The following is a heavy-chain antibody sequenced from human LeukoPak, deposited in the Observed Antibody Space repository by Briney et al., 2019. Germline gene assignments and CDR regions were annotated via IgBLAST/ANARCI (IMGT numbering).Heavy chain of an antibody. D-gene: IGHD3-3*01. V-gene: IGHV1-24*01. CDR3: ATNPLNNYDFWSGYEFDY. CDR2: FDPEDGET. Sequence: ASVKVSCKVSGYTLTELSMHWVRQAPGKGLEWMGGFDPEDGETIYAQKFQGRVTMTEDTSTDTAYMELSSLRSEDTAVYYCATNPLNNYDFWSGYEFDYWGQGTLVTVSS. J-gene: IGHJ4*02. CDR1: GYTLTELS.